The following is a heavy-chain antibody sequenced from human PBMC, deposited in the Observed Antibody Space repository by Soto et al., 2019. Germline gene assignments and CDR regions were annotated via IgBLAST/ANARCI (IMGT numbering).Heavy chain of an antibody. CDR2: ISSSGSTI. D-gene: IGHD2-15*01. CDR1: GFTFSSYE. Sequence: EVQLVESGGGLVQPGGSLRLSCAASGFTFSSYEMNWVRQAPGKGLEWVSYISSSGSTIYYADSVKGRFTISRDNAKNSLYLQMNSLRAEDTAVYYCARDREVVVAASWFDPWGQGTLVTVSS. CDR3: ARDREVVVAASWFDP. V-gene: IGHV3-48*03. J-gene: IGHJ5*02.